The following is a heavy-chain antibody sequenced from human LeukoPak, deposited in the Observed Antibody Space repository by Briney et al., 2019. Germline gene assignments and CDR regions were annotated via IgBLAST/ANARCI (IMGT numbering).Heavy chain of an antibody. D-gene: IGHD2-15*01. J-gene: IGHJ1*01. CDR3: ARDGSTRYFQH. CDR1: GFTFSTFA. Sequence: PGGSLRLSCAASGFTFSTFAMIWVRQPPGKGLEWVSSIFPSGGEIHYADSVRGRFTISRDNSKSTLSLQMNSLRAEDTAVYYCARDGSTRYFQHWGQGTLVTVSS. V-gene: IGHV3-23*01. CDR2: IFPSGGEI.